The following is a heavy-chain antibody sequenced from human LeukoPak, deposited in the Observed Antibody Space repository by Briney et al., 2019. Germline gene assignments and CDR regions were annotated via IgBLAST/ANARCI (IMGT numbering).Heavy chain of an antibody. CDR2: ISGYNGNT. D-gene: IGHD5-12*01. Sequence: ASVKVSCKASGYTFSSYGIAWVRQAPGQGLEWMGWISGYNGNTNYAQKLQGRVSMTTDSSTTTAYMELRSLTSDDTALYYCARSSLGTITAGPFDYWGQGTLVTVSS. V-gene: IGHV1-18*01. CDR1: GYTFSSYG. CDR3: ARSSLGTITAGPFDY. J-gene: IGHJ4*02.